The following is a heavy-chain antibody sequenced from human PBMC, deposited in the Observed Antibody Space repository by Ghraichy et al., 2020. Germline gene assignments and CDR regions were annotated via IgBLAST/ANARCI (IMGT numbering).Heavy chain of an antibody. J-gene: IGHJ5*02. Sequence: GSLRLSCAASGLTFSNYAMTWVRQAPGQGLEWVSGIGASGGATYYADSVKGRFTISRDNSKSTLYLQMNSLRPEDTAIYYCAKAWGYCSGGTCPSYNWFNPWGQGTLVTVSS. CDR3: AKAWGYCSGGTCPSYNWFNP. V-gene: IGHV3-23*01. D-gene: IGHD2-15*01. CDR2: IGASGGAT. CDR1: GLTFSNYA.